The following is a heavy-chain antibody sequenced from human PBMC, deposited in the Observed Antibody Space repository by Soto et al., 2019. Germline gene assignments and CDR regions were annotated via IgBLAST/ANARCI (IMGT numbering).Heavy chain of an antibody. J-gene: IGHJ6*02. V-gene: IGHV1-69*13. D-gene: IGHD3-3*01. CDR2: IIPIFGTA. CDR3: ASRPYYDFWSGPRAYYYYGMDV. Sequence: SVKVSCKASGGTFSSYAISWVRQAPGQGLEWMGGIIPIFGTANYAQKFQGRVTITADESTSTAYMELSSLRSEDTAVYYCASRPYYDFWSGPRAYYYYGMDVWGQGTTVTVSS. CDR1: GGTFSSYA.